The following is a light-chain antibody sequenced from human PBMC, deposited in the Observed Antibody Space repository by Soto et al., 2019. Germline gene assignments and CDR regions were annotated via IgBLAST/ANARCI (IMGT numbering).Light chain of an antibody. V-gene: IGKV1-12*01. CDR1: PGVASW. CDR3: QQYSSHST. CDR2: AAS. J-gene: IGKJ1*01. Sequence: DIQMTQSPSSVSASVGDGVTITCRASPGVASWLAWYQQKPGKAPKLLIYAASNLQSGVPSRFSGSGSGTEFSLTIRALQPEDFATYYCQQYSSHSTFGQGTKVDIK.